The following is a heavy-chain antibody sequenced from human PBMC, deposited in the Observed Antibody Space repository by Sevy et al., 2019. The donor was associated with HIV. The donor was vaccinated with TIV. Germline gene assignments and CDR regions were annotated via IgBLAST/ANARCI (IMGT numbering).Heavy chain of an antibody. CDR2: IWYDGSNK. CDR1: GFTFSSYG. D-gene: IGHD2-15*01. J-gene: IGHJ4*02. V-gene: IGHV3-33*01. CDR3: ARGLRPDCSGGSCSYFDY. Sequence: GGSLRLSCAASGFTFSSYGMHWVRQAPGKGLEWVAVIWYDGSNKYYADSVKGRFTISRDNSKNTLYLQMNSLRAEDTAVYYCARGLRPDCSGGSCSYFDYWGQGTLVTVSS.